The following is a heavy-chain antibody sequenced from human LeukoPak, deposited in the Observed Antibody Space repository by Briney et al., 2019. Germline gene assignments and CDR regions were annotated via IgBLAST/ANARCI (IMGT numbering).Heavy chain of an antibody. Sequence: PGGSLRLSCAASGFAFSSYDMHWVRQATGKGLEWVSAIGTAGDTYYPGSVKGRFTISRENAKNSLYLQMNSLRAGDTAVYYCARLSWDDAFDIWGQGTMVTVSS. CDR1: GFAFSSYD. D-gene: IGHD1-26*01. CDR2: IGTAGDT. V-gene: IGHV3-13*01. J-gene: IGHJ3*02. CDR3: ARLSWDDAFDI.